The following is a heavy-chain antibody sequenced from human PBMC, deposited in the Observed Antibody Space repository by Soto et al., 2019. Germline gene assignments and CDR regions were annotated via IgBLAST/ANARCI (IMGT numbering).Heavy chain of an antibody. CDR3: AASYGSGYRAFDY. Sequence: SLRLSCAACGFTFSNFGMHWVRQAPGKGLEWVASISYDGNIKYSADSVKGRFTISRDNSKNTLYLQMNSLRSEDTAVYFCAASYGSGYRAFDYWGQGALVTVSS. J-gene: IGHJ4*02. CDR2: ISYDGNIK. V-gene: IGHV3-30*03. CDR1: GFTFSNFG. D-gene: IGHD3-10*01.